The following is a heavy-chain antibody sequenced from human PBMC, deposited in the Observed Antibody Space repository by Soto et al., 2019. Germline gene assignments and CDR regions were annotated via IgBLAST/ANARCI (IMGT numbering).Heavy chain of an antibody. CDR3: ARDLGLSGYYDFWSGADYYYYGMDV. J-gene: IGHJ6*02. CDR2: IIPIFGTA. V-gene: IGHV1-69*06. CDR1: GGTFSSYA. D-gene: IGHD3-3*01. Sequence: QVQLVQSGAEVKKPGSSVKVSCKASGGTFSSYAISWVRQAPGQGLEWMGGIIPIFGTANYAQKFQGRVTITADKSTSTAYMELSSLRSEETAVYYCARDLGLSGYYDFWSGADYYYYGMDVWGQGTTVTVSS.